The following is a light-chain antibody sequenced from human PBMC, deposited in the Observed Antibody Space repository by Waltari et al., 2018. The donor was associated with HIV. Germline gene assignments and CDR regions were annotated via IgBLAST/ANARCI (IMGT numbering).Light chain of an antibody. CDR2: LGS. J-gene: IGKJ4*01. CDR3: MQGRQTPQVT. Sequence: DIVMTQSPLSLPVTLGEPASLSCRSSQSLLHSNGYSYLDWYLQKPGQSPQLLIYLGSNRASGVPDRFSGSGSGTDFTLKISRVEAEDAGMYYCMQGRQTPQVTFGGGTKVEIK. CDR1: QSLLHSNGYSY. V-gene: IGKV2-28*01.